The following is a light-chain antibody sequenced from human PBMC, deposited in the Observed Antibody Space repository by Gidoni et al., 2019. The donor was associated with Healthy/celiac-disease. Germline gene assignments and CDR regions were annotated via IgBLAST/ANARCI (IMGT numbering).Light chain of an antibody. Sequence: AHHVTQFSSSLAAAIGDRVTITCRASQSISIALAWYQQKPGKAPKLLIYDASSLESGVPARFSGSGSGTDFTLTISSLQAEDVATYYCQQFNNYPFTFGQGTKVDIK. V-gene: IGKV1D-13*01. CDR2: DAS. J-gene: IGKJ1*01. CDR1: QSISIA. CDR3: QQFNNYPFT.